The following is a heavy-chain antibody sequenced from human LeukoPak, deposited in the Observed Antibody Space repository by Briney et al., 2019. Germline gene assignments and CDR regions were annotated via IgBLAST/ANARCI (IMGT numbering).Heavy chain of an antibody. D-gene: IGHD2-2*01. Sequence: PGGSLRLSCAASGFTFSSYAMSWVRQAPGKGLEWVSGISGSGGSTYYADSVKGRFTISRDNSKNTLYLQMNSLRAEDTAVYYCAKGSVSVVVPGAIPYYWGQGTLVTVSS. CDR2: ISGSGGST. V-gene: IGHV3-23*01. CDR1: GFTFSSYA. CDR3: AKGSVSVVVPGAIPYY. J-gene: IGHJ4*02.